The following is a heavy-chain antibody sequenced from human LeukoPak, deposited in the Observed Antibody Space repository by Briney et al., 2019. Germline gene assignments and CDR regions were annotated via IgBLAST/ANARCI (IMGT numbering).Heavy chain of an antibody. CDR3: ARGTYDSSGYYVWFDP. J-gene: IGHJ5*02. Sequence: ASVKVSCKASGYTFTSYYMHWVRQAPGQGLEWMGIINPSGGSTSYAQKFQGRVTMTRDTSTSTVYMELSSLRSEDTAVYYCARGTYDSSGYYVWFDPWGQGTLFTVSS. V-gene: IGHV1-46*01. CDR2: INPSGGST. CDR1: GYTFTSYY. D-gene: IGHD3-22*01.